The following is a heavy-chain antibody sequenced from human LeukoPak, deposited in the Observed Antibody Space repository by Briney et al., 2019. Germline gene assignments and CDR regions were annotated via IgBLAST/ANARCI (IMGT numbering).Heavy chain of an antibody. CDR1: GGSFSGYY. J-gene: IGHJ4*02. CDR3: ARARVYDSSVPFDY. CDR2: INHSGST. D-gene: IGHD3-22*01. Sequence: SETLSLTCAVYGGSFSGYYWSWIRQPPGKGLEWIGEINHSGSTNYNPSLKSRVTISVDTSKNQFSLKLSSVTAADTAVYYCARARVYDSSVPFDYWGQGTLVTVSS. V-gene: IGHV4-34*01.